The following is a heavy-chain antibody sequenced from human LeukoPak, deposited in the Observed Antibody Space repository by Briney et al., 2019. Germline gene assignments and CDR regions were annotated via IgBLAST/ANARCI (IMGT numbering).Heavy chain of an antibody. CDR3: AKDQGGYSAYGHLDY. Sequence: GGSLRLSCAASGFIFSSYAMSWVRQAPGKGLEWVSGIGATGVSTFYGDSVKGRFTMSRDNSKNTLYLRMDSLRAEDTAVCYCAKDQGGYSAYGHLDYWGQGTLVTVSS. D-gene: IGHD5-12*01. J-gene: IGHJ4*02. V-gene: IGHV3-23*01. CDR2: IGATGVST. CDR1: GFIFSSYA.